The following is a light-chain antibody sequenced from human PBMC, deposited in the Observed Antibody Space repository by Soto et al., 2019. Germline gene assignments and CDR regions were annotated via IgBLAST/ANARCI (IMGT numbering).Light chain of an antibody. CDR3: LQYGSSPIT. Sequence: EIVLTQSPVTLSLSPGERATLSCRASQSISSSYLAWYQQKPGQAPRLLIYGASSRATGIPDRFSGSGSGTDFTLTISRLEPEDFAVYYCLQYGSSPITFGQGTRLEIK. V-gene: IGKV3-20*01. CDR1: QSISSSY. CDR2: GAS. J-gene: IGKJ5*01.